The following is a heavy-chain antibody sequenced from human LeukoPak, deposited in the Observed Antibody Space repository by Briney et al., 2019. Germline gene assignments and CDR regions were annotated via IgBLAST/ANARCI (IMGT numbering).Heavy chain of an antibody. CDR1: GYTFTSFD. V-gene: IGHV1-8*01. D-gene: IGHD2-2*02. CDR3: ARGDRYCSGSSCYNF. J-gene: IGHJ4*02. Sequence: ASVKVSCKASGYTFTSFDINWVRQATGQGLQWMGWMNPYSGNTGYAQKFQGRVTMTRDTSIGTAYLELSSLTSDDTAVYYCARGDRYCSGSSCYNFWGQGTLVTVSS. CDR2: MNPYSGNT.